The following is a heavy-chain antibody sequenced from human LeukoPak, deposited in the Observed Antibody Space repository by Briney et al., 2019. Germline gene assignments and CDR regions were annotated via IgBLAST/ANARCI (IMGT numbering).Heavy chain of an antibody. V-gene: IGHV3-48*03. Sequence: GGSLRLSCGASGFTFSSYGLTWVRQGPGEGLEWIAYISPGGDTLSYDDSVKGRFTIARDDAKETSYLHMTSLRVGDSALYFCARLNGAPPRFDSWGQGTLVTVSA. CDR3: ARLNGAPPRFDS. J-gene: IGHJ5*01. CDR1: GFTFSSYG. CDR2: ISPGGDTL. D-gene: IGHD1-26*01.